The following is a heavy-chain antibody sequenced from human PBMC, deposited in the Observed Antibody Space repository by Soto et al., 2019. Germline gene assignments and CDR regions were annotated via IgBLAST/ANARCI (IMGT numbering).Heavy chain of an antibody. Sequence: PSETLSLTCTVSGGPFSSYYWSWIRQSPGQGLEWIGQIFYTGNTDYNPSLKSRVTMSVDIPKKQFSLKLRSVTAADTDMYFCARNNVRGVSNSYNWIDPWGQGTLVTVSS. CDR2: IFYTGNT. CDR3: ARNNVRGVSNSYNWIDP. CDR1: GGPFSSYY. D-gene: IGHD4-4*01. J-gene: IGHJ5*02. V-gene: IGHV4-59*01.